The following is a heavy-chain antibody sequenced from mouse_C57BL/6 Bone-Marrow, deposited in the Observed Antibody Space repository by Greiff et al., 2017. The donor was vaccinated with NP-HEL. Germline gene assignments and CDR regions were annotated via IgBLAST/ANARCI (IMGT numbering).Heavy chain of an antibody. D-gene: IGHD4-1*01. CDR1: GYTFTDYY. CDR2: INPYNGGT. J-gene: IGHJ2*01. CDR3: ARRLGPFDY. V-gene: IGHV1-19*01. Sequence: VQLQQSGPVLVKPGASVKMSCKASGYTFTDYYMNWVKQSHGKSLEWIGVINPYNGGTSYNQKFKGKATLTVDKSSSTAYMELNSLTSEDSAVYYCARRLGPFDYWGQGTTLTVSS.